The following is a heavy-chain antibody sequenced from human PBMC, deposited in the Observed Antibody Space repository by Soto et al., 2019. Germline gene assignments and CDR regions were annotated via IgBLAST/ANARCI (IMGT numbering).Heavy chain of an antibody. CDR2: MNPNSGNT. J-gene: IGHJ5*02. V-gene: IGHV1-8*01. CDR1: GYTFTSYD. Sequence: QVPLVQSGAEVKKPGASVKVSCKASGYTFTSYDINWMRQATVQGLKNLGWMNPNSGNTAYVQKFQGRVTKTMDTSITTAYMELSRLRSEVTAVYVGARGIMDGAYSTCVYLWGKGTLVAVSS. D-gene: IGHD4-17*01. CDR3: ARGIMDGAYSTCVYL.